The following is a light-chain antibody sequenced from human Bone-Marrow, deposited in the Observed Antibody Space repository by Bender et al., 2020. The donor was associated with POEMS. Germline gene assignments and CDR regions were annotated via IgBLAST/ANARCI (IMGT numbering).Light chain of an antibody. CDR1: SSYIGTNP. J-gene: IGLJ3*02. CDR2: INN. Sequence: QSVLTQPPSASGTPGQRVTISCSGSSSYIGTNPVNWYQQLPGTAPKLLIYINNQRPSGVPDRFSGSKSGTSASLAISGLQSEDEADYYCAAWEDSLNGWVFGGGTKLTVL. CDR3: AAWEDSLNGWV. V-gene: IGLV1-44*01.